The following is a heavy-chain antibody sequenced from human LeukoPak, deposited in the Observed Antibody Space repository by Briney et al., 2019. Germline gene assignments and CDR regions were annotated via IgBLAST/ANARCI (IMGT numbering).Heavy chain of an antibody. CDR2: INPNSGGT. V-gene: IGHV1-2*02. J-gene: IGHJ4*02. D-gene: IGHD3-3*01. CDR3: AQGGYYSPGSRTNY. CDR1: GYTFTGYY. Sequence: GASAKVSCKASGYTFTGYYMHWVRQAPGQGLEWMGWINPNSGGTNYAQMFQGRVTMTRDTSISTAYMELSRLRSDDTAVYYCAQGGYYSPGSRTNYWGQGTLVTVSS.